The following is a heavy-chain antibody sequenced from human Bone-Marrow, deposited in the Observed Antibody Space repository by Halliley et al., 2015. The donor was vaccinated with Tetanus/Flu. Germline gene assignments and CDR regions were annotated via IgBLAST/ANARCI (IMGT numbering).Heavy chain of an antibody. Sequence: QLVQSGAEVKKPGASVKVSCKASGYTFTAYYIHWVRQTPGQGLEWMGSLNPNNGATNYAQKFQGRITLTSDTSISKAYMELSGLTSDHTAVFFCVRGHRLNRPYYSALDFWGRGTTVTVSS. CDR2: LNPNNGAT. J-gene: IGHJ6*02. CDR1: GYTFTAYY. V-gene: IGHV1-2*02. CDR3: VRGHRLNRPYYSALDF. D-gene: IGHD3-10*01.